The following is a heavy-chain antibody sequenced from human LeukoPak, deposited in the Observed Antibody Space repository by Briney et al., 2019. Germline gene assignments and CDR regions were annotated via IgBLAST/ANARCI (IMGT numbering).Heavy chain of an antibody. J-gene: IGHJ4*02. Sequence: GESLKISCKGSGYSFTSYWIGWVRQMPGKGLEWMGIIYPGDSGTRYSPSFQGQVTISADKSISTAYLQWSSLKASDTAMYYCARSLFRYSGSYSYWGQGTLVTVSS. V-gene: IGHV5-51*01. CDR2: IYPGDSGT. CDR3: ARSLFRYSGSYSY. CDR1: GYSFTSYW. D-gene: IGHD1-26*01.